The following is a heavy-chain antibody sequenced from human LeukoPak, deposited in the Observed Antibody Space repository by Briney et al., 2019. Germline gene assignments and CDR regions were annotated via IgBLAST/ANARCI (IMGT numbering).Heavy chain of an antibody. CDR1: GFSLSNYA. V-gene: IGHV3-33*01. CDR3: ARDPGLRLDS. D-gene: IGHD3-3*01. CDR2: IWYDGSNE. J-gene: IGHJ4*02. Sequence: TGGSLRLSCAASGFSLSNYAMHWVRQTPGKGLEWVAVIWYDGSNEYYSEFVNGRSAISRDTSRNTLYLQMNNVRAEDTAVYFYARDPGLRLDSWGQGTLVTVS.